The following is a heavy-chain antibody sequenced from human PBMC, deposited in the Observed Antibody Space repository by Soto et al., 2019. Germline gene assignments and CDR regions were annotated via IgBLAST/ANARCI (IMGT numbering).Heavy chain of an antibody. V-gene: IGHV3-30*18. D-gene: IGHD3-3*01. Sequence: GGSLRLSCAASGFTFSSYGMRWVRQAPGKGLEWVAVISYDGSNKYYADSVKGRFTISRDNSKNTLYLQMNSLRAEDTAVYYCAKDSSGVVWPDYWGQGTLVTVSS. CDR3: AKDSSGVVWPDY. CDR2: ISYDGSNK. CDR1: GFTFSSYG. J-gene: IGHJ4*02.